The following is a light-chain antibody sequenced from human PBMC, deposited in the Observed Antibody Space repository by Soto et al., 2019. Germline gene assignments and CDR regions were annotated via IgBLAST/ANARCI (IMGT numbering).Light chain of an antibody. CDR3: QQYDNWWT. V-gene: IGKV3-15*01. J-gene: IGKJ1*01. CDR2: GAS. Sequence: IVMTQSPATLSVSPGDTATLFCWASQTVGSNLAWYQQKPGQSPRLLIFGASTRATGIPARFSGSGSGTEFTLPISSLQSEDFAFYYCQQYDNWWTFGQGTKVEIK. CDR1: QTVGSN.